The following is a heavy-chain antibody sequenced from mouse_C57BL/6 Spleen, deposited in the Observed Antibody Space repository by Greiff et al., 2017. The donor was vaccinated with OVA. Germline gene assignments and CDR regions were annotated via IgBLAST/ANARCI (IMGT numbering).Heavy chain of an antibody. D-gene: IGHD1-1*01. CDR2: INPNNGGT. CDR1: GYTFTDYN. V-gene: IGHV1-18*01. CDR3: ARRGGFTTVVASFDY. Sequence: VQLKESGPELVKPGASVKIPCKASGYTFTDYNMDWVKQSHGKSLEWIGDINPNNGGTIYNQKFKGKATLTVDKSSSTAYMELRSLTSEDTAVYYCARRGGFTTVVASFDYWGQGTTLTVSS. J-gene: IGHJ2*01.